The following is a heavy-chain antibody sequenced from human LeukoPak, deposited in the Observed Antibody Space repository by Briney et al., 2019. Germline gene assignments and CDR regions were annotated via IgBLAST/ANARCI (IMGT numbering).Heavy chain of an antibody. CDR2: IIPIFGTA. CDR1: EGTCSSYA. CDR3: VVSCSSTSCPTN. D-gene: IGHD2-2*01. J-gene: IGHJ4*02. Sequence: ASVKVSCKASEGTCSSYAISWVRQAPGQGLEWMGGIIPIFGTANYAQKFQGRVTITADKSTSTAYMELSSLRSEDTAVYYCVVSCSSTSCPTNWGQGTLVTVSS. V-gene: IGHV1-69*06.